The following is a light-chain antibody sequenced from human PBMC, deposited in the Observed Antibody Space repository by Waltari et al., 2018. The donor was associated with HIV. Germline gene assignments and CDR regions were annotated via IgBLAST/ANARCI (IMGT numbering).Light chain of an antibody. J-gene: IGLJ1*01. CDR3: QVWDTCSDRYV. CDR2: GDS. CDR1: NIASYS. V-gene: IGLV3-21*02. Sequence: SYELTQPPSVSVAPGQTATVTCGGANIASYSVHWYQQKPGQAPVLVVYGDSERPSGIPERFAGSNSDNTATLTISRVAAGDEAAYYCQVWDTCSDRYVFGAGTEVTVL.